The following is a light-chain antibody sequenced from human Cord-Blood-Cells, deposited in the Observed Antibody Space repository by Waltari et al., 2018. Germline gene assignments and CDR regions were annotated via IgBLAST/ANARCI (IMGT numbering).Light chain of an antibody. J-gene: IGLJ1*01. CDR1: SSDVGGYHY. CDR3: SSYTSSSTLV. V-gene: IGLV2-14*01. Sequence: QSALTQPASVSGSPGQSITISCTGTSSDVGGYHYVSWYQQHPGKAPKLMIYDVSNRPSGVSNRFSGSKSGNTASLTISGLQAEDKADYYCSSYTSSSTLVFGTGTKVTVL. CDR2: DVS.